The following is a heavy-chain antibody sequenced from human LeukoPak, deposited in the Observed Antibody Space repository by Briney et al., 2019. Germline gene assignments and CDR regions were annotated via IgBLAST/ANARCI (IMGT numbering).Heavy chain of an antibody. V-gene: IGHV1-69*05. Sequence: ASVKVSCKASGGTFSSYAISWVRQAPGQGLEWMGGIIPIFGTANYAQKFQGRVTITTDESTSTAYMELSSLGSEDTAVYYCARDLRQLVRLGGVYYYYYMDVWGKGTTVTVSS. J-gene: IGHJ6*03. CDR1: GGTFSSYA. D-gene: IGHD6-6*01. CDR3: ARDLRQLVRLGGVYYYYYMDV. CDR2: IIPIFGTA.